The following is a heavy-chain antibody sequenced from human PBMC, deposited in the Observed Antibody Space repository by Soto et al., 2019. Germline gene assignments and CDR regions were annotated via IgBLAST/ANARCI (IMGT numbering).Heavy chain of an antibody. V-gene: IGHV1-69*13. CDR1: GGTFSSYA. CDR3: ATNSGSSLGHAFDI. Sequence: SVKVSCKASGGTFSSYAISWVRQAPGQGLEWMGGIIPIFGTANYAQKFQGRVTITADESTSTACMELSSLRSEDTAVYYCATNSGSSLGHAFDIWGQGTMVTVSS. CDR2: IIPIFGTA. J-gene: IGHJ3*02. D-gene: IGHD1-26*01.